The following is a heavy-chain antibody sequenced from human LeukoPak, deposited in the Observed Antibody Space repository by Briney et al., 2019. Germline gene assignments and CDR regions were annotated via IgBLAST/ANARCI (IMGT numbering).Heavy chain of an antibody. J-gene: IGHJ4*02. CDR2: ISGSGGST. D-gene: IGHD3-10*01. Sequence: PGGSLRLSCAASGFTFSNAWMSWVRQAPGKGLEWVPAISGSGGSTYYADSVKGRFTISRDNSKNTLYLQMNSLRAEDTAVYYCARKGPLLWFGDLDYWGQGTLVTVSS. CDR3: ARKGPLLWFGDLDY. CDR1: GFTFSNAW. V-gene: IGHV3-23*01.